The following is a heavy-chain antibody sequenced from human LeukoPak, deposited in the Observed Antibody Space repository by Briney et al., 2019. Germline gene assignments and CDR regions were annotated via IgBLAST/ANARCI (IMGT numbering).Heavy chain of an antibody. D-gene: IGHD6-19*01. J-gene: IGHJ4*02. CDR1: GFTFSSYE. Sequence: GGSLRLSCAASGFTFSSYEMNWVRQAPGKGLEWVSYISSSGSTIYYADSVKGRFTISRDNAKNSLYLQMNSLRAEDTAVYYCAGSTVTLYSSGWYWGQGTLVTVSS. V-gene: IGHV3-48*03. CDR2: ISSSGSTI. CDR3: AGSTVTLYSSGWY.